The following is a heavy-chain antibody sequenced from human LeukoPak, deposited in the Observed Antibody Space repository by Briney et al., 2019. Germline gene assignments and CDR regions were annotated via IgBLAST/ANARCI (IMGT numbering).Heavy chain of an antibody. J-gene: IGHJ4*02. CDR2: IYPDDSDT. D-gene: IGHD6-19*01. V-gene: IGHV5-51*01. CDR1: GYSFTTYW. Sequence: SGESLKISCLGSGYSFTTYWIGWVRQMPGKGLEWTGIIYPDDSDTTFSPSFQGQVTMSADKSINTAYLQWSSLKASDTAMYYCARHSGWYGFDCWGQGTLVTVSS. CDR3: ARHSGWYGFDC.